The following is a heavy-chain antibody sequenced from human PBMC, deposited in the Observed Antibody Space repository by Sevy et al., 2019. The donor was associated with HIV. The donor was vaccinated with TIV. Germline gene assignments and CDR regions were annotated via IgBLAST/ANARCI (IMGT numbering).Heavy chain of an antibody. Sequence: SETLSLTCTVSAGSIISSTYYWDWIRQPPGKGLEWIGHIHHTGKTYYIPSLRRRVTMSVDTSKNQFSLNLNSVTAADTAGYYCARHRATSKEFEYWGRGTLVTVSS. CDR3: ARHRATSKEFEY. CDR1: AGSIISSTYY. J-gene: IGHJ4*02. CDR2: IHHTGKT. V-gene: IGHV4-39*01.